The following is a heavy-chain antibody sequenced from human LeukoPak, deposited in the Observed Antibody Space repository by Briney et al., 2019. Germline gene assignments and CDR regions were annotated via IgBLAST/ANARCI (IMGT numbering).Heavy chain of an antibody. V-gene: IGHV1-18*01. J-gene: IGHJ5*02. CDR2: ISAYNGNA. CDR3: ARDATPYYYGSASYFFVR. CDR1: GYTFTSFG. D-gene: IGHD3-10*01. Sequence: ASVKVSCKASGYTFTSFGVNWVRQAPGQGLEWMGWISAYNGNASYVQTYEGRVTMTTETSTSTAYMELRNLTSDDTAVYYCARDATPYYYGSASYFFVRWGQGTLVTVSS.